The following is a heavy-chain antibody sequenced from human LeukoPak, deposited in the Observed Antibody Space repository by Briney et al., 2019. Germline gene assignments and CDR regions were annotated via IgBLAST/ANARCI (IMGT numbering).Heavy chain of an antibody. Sequence: SVKVSRKASGGTFSSYAISWVRQAPGQGLEWMGRIIPIFGTANYAQKFQGRVTITTDESTSTAYMELSSLRSEDTAVYYCARDPPSGWYPFDYWGQGTLVTVSS. CDR2: IIPIFGTA. D-gene: IGHD6-19*01. CDR3: ARDPPSGWYPFDY. J-gene: IGHJ4*02. CDR1: GGTFSSYA. V-gene: IGHV1-69*05.